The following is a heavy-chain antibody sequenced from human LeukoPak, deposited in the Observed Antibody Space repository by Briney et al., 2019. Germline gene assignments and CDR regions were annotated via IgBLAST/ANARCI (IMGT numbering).Heavy chain of an antibody. Sequence: GESLKISCQVAGYTFTSSWIAWVRQMPGKGLEWMGIIFPGNSDVRYSPSFQGQVNISADKSISTAYLQWSSLKASDTAMYYCARQSVGRRAGYYYVPRDYWGQGTLVTVSS. V-gene: IGHV5-51*01. CDR2: IFPGNSDV. CDR3: ARQSVGRRAGYYYVPRDY. J-gene: IGHJ4*02. D-gene: IGHD3-22*01. CDR1: GYTFTSSW.